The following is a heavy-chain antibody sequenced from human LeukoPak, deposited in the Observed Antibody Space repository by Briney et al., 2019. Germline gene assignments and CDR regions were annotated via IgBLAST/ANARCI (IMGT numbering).Heavy chain of an antibody. J-gene: IGHJ4*02. CDR3: TRRTSVLPFDY. Sequence: GGSLRLSCVAPGFTFSSYWMHWVRQAPGKGLVWVSRIDTDGTSTTYADSVKGRFTISRDNAKNTLYLQMNSLRAEDTAVYYCTRRTSVLPFDYWGQGTLVTVSS. V-gene: IGHV3-74*01. CDR2: IDTDGTST. D-gene: IGHD2-8*01. CDR1: GFTFSSYW.